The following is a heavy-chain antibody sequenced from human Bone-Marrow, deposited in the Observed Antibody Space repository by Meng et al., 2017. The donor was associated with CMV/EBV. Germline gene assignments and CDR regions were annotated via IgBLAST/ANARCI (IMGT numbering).Heavy chain of an antibody. CDR1: GFTFRDYW. D-gene: IGHD2-2*01. J-gene: IGHJ6*02. CDR3: ARVDGIEDQPQKYNYYGMDV. Sequence: GESLKISCTASGFTFRDYWMSWVRQAPGKGLEWVANIKQDGGEKYSADSVEGRFTISRDNAEKSLYLQMNNLKVEDTAVYYWARVDGIEDQPQKYNYYGMDVWGQGTTVTVSS. CDR2: IKQDGGEK. V-gene: IGHV3-7*01.